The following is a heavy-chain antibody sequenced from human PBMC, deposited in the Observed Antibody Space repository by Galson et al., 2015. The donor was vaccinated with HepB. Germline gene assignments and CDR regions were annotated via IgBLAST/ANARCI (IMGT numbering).Heavy chain of an antibody. CDR1: GYTFTGYY. Sequence: SVKVSCKASGYTFTGYYMHWVRQAPGQGLEWRGWINPNNGGTNYAQKFQGSVTMSRDTSINTAYMELSRLTSDDTAVYYCAKPRLLHTFDYWGQGTLVTVSS. D-gene: IGHD2-15*01. J-gene: IGHJ4*02. V-gene: IGHV1-2*02. CDR3: AKPRLLHTFDY. CDR2: INPNNGGT.